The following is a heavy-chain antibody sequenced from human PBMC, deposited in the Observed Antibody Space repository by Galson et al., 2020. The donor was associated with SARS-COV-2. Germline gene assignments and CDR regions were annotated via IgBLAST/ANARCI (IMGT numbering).Heavy chain of an antibody. Sequence: GGSLRLSCAASGFTFNKYGMHWVRQAPGKGLEWVAVIWYDGSKQYYADSAKGRFTISRDNSRNTLYLQLNSLSAEDTAVYYCAKGQIASGGTPISAGYFEFWGQGTMVTVSS. CDR1: GFTFNKYG. CDR3: AKGQIASGGTPISAGYFEF. CDR2: IWYDGSKQ. D-gene: IGHD6-13*01. V-gene: IGHV3-33*06. J-gene: IGHJ4*02.